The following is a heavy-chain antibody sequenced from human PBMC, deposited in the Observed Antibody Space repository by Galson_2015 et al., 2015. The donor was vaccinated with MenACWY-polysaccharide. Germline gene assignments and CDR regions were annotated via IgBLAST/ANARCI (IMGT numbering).Heavy chain of an antibody. CDR2: IQYDGSNK. Sequence: SLRLSCEASGSRFSNSGMHWVRQAPGTGLEWVAVIQYDGSNKVYEDSVKGRFTISRDNSKNTVFLEMNTLGVEDTAVYYCAREGSRIVFHAFDIWGQGTMVTVSS. V-gene: IGHV3-33*01. D-gene: IGHD2-2*01. CDR3: AREGSRIVFHAFDI. J-gene: IGHJ3*02. CDR1: GSRFSNSG.